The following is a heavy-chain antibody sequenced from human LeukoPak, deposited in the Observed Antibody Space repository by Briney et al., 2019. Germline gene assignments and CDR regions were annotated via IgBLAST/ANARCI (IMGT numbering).Heavy chain of an antibody. J-gene: IGHJ4*02. CDR3: ARAWNFDY. D-gene: IGHD1-1*01. CDR2: INPSDSDT. V-gene: IGHV5-51*01. CDR1: GYSFTNYW. Sequence: GESLKISCKGSGYSFTNYWIAWVRQMPGSRLEWMVIINPSDSDTRYSPSFQGQVTISADKSISTAYLQWSSLKASDSAMYYCARAWNFDYWGQGTLVTVSS.